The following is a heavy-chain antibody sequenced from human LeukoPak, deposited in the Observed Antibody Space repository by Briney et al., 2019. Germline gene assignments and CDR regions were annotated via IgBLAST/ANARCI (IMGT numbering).Heavy chain of an antibody. CDR1: GGTFSSYA. CDR2: IIPILGIA. J-gene: IGHJ4*02. Sequence: ASVKVSCKASGGTFSSYAISWVRQAPGQGLEWMGRIIPILGIANYAQKFQGRATITADKSTSTAYMELSSLRSEDTAVYYCAREQSMKQQLRTLTRWGQGTLVTVSS. V-gene: IGHV1-69*04. D-gene: IGHD6-13*01. CDR3: AREQSMKQQLRTLTR.